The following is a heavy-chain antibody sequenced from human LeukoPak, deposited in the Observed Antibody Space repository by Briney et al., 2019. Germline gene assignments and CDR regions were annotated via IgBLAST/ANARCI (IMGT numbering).Heavy chain of an antibody. CDR3: ARDAPRITMVRGVPIY. CDR1: GYTFTGYY. D-gene: IGHD3-10*01. V-gene: IGHV1-2*02. Sequence: GASVKVSCKASGYTFTGYYMHWVRQAPGQGLEWMGWINPNSGGTNYAQKFQGRVTMTRDTSISTAYMELGRLRSDDTAVYYCARDAPRITMVRGVPIYWGQGTLVTVSS. CDR2: INPNSGGT. J-gene: IGHJ4*02.